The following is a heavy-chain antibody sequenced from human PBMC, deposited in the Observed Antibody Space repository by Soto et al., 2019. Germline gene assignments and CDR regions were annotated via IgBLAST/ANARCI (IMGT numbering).Heavy chain of an antibody. Sequence: GSLRLSCAASGFTFSSYAMSWVRQAPGKGLEWVSAISGSGSSTYYADSVKGRFTISRDNAKNSLYLQMNSLRDEDTAVYYCARPEYSSSSYGMDVWGQGTTVTVSS. J-gene: IGHJ6*02. CDR2: ISGSGSST. D-gene: IGHD6-6*01. V-gene: IGHV3-23*01. CDR1: GFTFSSYA. CDR3: ARPEYSSSSYGMDV.